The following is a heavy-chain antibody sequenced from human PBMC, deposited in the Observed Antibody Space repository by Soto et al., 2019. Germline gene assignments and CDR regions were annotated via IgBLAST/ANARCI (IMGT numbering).Heavy chain of an antibody. D-gene: IGHD5-12*01. CDR1: GYTFTSYG. V-gene: IGHV1-18*01. CDR3: AREGQASGYDDRRDGMDV. Sequence: QVQLVQSGAEVKKPGASVKVSCKASGYTFTSYGISWVRQAPGQGLEWMGWISAYNGNTNYAQKLQGRVTMTTDTSTSTADMELRSLRSDDTAVYYCAREGQASGYDDRRDGMDVWGQGTTVTVSS. J-gene: IGHJ6*02. CDR2: ISAYNGNT.